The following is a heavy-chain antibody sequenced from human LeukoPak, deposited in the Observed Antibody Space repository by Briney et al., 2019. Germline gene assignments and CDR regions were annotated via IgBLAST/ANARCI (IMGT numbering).Heavy chain of an antibody. V-gene: IGHV1-2*02. D-gene: IGHD4-23*01. Sequence: ASVKVSCKASGYTFNGYYMRWVRQAPGQGLEWMGCINHIIGCTIYTQKFHGRVTITRDTSITTAYTEPRSLRPDYTAVYYCARGGGLRSPVANWFDPWGPGTLVTVSS. J-gene: IGHJ5*02. CDR2: INHIIGCT. CDR1: GYTFNGYY. CDR3: ARGGGLRSPVANWFDP.